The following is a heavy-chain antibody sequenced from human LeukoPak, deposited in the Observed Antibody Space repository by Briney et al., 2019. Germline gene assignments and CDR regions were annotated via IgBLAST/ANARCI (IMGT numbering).Heavy chain of an antibody. J-gene: IGHJ4*02. CDR3: ARESHRQKTYYYDSSNYPFDY. V-gene: IGHV1-18*01. D-gene: IGHD3-22*01. Sequence: ASVKVSCKASGYTFTSYGFSWVRQAPGQGLEWMGWISAYNGNTNYAQKLQGRVTMTTDTSTNTAYMELRSLRSDDTAVYYCARESHRQKTYYYDSSNYPFDYWGQGTLVTVSS. CDR2: ISAYNGNT. CDR1: GYTFTSYG.